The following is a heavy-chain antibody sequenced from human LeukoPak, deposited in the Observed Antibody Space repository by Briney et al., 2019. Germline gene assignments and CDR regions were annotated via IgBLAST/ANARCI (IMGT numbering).Heavy chain of an antibody. Sequence: NPSETLSLTCAVYGGSFSGYYWSWIRQPPGKGLEWIGEINHSGSTNYNPSLKSRVTISVDTSKNQFSLKLSSVTAADTAVYYCARVSGGTIFSWGQGTLVTVSS. D-gene: IGHD3-3*01. CDR3: ARVSGGTIFS. V-gene: IGHV4-34*01. CDR2: INHSGST. J-gene: IGHJ4*02. CDR1: GGSFSGYY.